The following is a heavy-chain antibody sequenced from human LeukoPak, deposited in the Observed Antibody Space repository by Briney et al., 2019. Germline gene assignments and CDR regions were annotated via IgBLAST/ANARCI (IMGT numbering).Heavy chain of an antibody. J-gene: IGHJ3*02. CDR1: GGSISSSSYY. CDR3: AQTKDIVVVPAAPLDAFDI. Sequence: SETLSLTCTVSGGSISSSSYYWGWLRQPPGKGLEWIGNSYYSRSTYYNPTLKSRVTISVYTSKNQFSLKLSSVTAADTAVYYCAQTKDIVVVPAAPLDAFDIWGQGTMVTVSS. CDR2: SYYSRST. D-gene: IGHD2-2*01. V-gene: IGHV4-39*01.